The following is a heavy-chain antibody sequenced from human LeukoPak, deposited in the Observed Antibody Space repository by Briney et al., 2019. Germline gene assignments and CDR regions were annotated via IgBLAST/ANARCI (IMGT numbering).Heavy chain of an antibody. V-gene: IGHV4-38-2*01. D-gene: IGHD3-10*01. CDR1: GYSISRGYY. Sequence: SETLSLTCGVSGYSISRGYYWAWIRQPPGKGLEWIGAIYHTGSTYYNPSLESRVTISVDTSKNEFSLNLNSVTAADTAVYYCARAGWIITSGIDYWGQGALVTVSS. CDR2: IYHTGST. J-gene: IGHJ4*02. CDR3: ARAGWIITSGIDY.